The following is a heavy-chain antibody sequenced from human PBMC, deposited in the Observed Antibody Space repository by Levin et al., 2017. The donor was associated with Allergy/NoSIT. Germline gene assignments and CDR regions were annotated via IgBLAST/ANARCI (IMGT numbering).Heavy chain of an antibody. CDR3: AREGYYYGSGSYWGAFDI. Sequence: GESLKISCAASGFTFSSYAMHWVRQAPGKGLEYVSAISSNGGSTYYANSVKGRFTISRDNSKNTLYLQMGSLRAEDMAVYYCAREGYYYGSGSYWGAFDIWGQGTMVTVSS. D-gene: IGHD3-10*01. CDR2: ISSNGGST. V-gene: IGHV3-64*01. CDR1: GFTFSSYA. J-gene: IGHJ3*02.